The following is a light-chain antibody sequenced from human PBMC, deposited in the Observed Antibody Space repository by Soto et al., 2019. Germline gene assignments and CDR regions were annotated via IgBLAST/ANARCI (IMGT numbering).Light chain of an antibody. CDR3: QQDGSSPALT. J-gene: IGKJ4*01. CDR1: KSFGRSY. V-gene: IGKV3D-20*01. CDR2: DAS. Sequence: EIVLTQSPATLSLSPGERATLSCGASKSFGRSYLPWNKQKPDLAPRLLIYDASSRATGIPDRFTGSGSGTDFTLTISRPEPEDFAVYYCQQDGSSPALTFGGGTKVEIK.